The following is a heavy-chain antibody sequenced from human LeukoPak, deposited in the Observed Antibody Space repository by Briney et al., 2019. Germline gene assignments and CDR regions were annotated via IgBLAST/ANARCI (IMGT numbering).Heavy chain of an antibody. CDR1: GFTFSSYA. D-gene: IGHD3-22*01. V-gene: IGHV3-30-3*01. Sequence: GGSLRLSCAASGFTFSSYAMHWVRQAPGKGLEWVAVISYDGSNKYYADSVKGRFTISRDDSKNTLYLQMNSLRAEDTAVYYCASHTLYYYDSSGYTLYWGQGTLVTVSS. CDR2: ISYDGSNK. CDR3: ASHTLYYYDSSGYTLY. J-gene: IGHJ4*02.